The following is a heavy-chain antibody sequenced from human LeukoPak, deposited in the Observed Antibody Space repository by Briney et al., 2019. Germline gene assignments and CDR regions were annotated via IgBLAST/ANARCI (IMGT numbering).Heavy chain of an antibody. V-gene: IGHV3-49*03. J-gene: IGHJ5*02. CDR2: IRSKAYGGTT. CDR1: GFTFGDYA. Sequence: GGSLRLSCTASGFTFGDYAMSWFRQAPGKGLEWVGFIRSKAYGGTTEYAASVKGRFTISRDDSKSIAYLQMNSLKTEDTAVYYCTRGVWDIVVAVAPNWFDPWGQGTLVTVSS. CDR3: TRGVWDIVVAVAPNWFDP. D-gene: IGHD2-15*01.